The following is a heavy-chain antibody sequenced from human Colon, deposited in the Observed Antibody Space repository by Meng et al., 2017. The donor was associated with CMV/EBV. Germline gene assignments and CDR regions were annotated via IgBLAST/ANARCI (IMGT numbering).Heavy chain of an antibody. CDR2: ISSSSSYI. CDR1: GFTFSSYS. V-gene: IGHV3-21*01. J-gene: IGHJ4*02. CDR3: ARAKGALCGGDCPAGY. Sequence: GGSLRLSCAASGFTFSSYSMNWVRQAPGKGLEWVSSISSSSSYIYYADSVKGRFTISRDNAKNSLYLQMNSLRAEDTAVYYCARAKGALCGGDCPAGYWGQGTLVTVSS. D-gene: IGHD2-21*01.